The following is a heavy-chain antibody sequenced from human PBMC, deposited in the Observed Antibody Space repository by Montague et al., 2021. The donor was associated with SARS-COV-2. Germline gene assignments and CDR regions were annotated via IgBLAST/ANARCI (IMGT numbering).Heavy chain of an antibody. Sequence: SETLSLTCTVSGGSIRSRDFYWGWIRQPPGNRLEWIGSIYYTGTTYYNPSLKSRVTISVDTSKNQFSLKLSSVTAADTALYYCRVVPAGIPKGPNFYYMDVWGKGTTVTVSS. D-gene: IGHD2-2*02. CDR1: GGSIRSRDFY. V-gene: IGHV4-39*07. CDR2: IYYTGTT. CDR3: RVVPAGIPKGPNFYYMDV. J-gene: IGHJ6*03.